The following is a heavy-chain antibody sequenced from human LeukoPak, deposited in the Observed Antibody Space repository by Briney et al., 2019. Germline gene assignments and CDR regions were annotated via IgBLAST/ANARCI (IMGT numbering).Heavy chain of an antibody. Sequence: SVKVSCKASGGTFSSYAISWVRQAPGQGLEWMGGIILIFGTANYAQKFQGRVTITTDESTSTAYMELSSLRSEDTAVYYCASCDYYDSSGYCCFDYWGQGTLVTVSS. CDR2: IILIFGTA. D-gene: IGHD3-22*01. J-gene: IGHJ4*02. CDR3: ASCDYYDSSGYCCFDY. V-gene: IGHV1-69*05. CDR1: GGTFSSYA.